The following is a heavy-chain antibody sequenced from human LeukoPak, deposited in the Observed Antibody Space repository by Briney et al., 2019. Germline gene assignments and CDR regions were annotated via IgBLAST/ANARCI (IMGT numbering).Heavy chain of an antibody. CDR1: GYTFTGYY. CDR3: ARDPDYDILTGYFNYGMDV. V-gene: IGHV1-2*02. D-gene: IGHD3-9*01. Sequence: GASVTVSCKSSGYTFTGYYMHWVRQAPGQGLEWMGWINPNSGGTNYAQKFQGRVTMTRDTSISTAYMELSRLRSDDTAVYYCARDPDYDILTGYFNYGMDVWGQGTTVTV. J-gene: IGHJ6*02. CDR2: INPNSGGT.